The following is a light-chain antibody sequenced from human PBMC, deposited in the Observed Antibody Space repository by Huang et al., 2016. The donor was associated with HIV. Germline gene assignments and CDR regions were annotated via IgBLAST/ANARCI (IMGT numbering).Light chain of an antibody. Sequence: EIVLTQSPATLSLSLGERATLSCRASEDIYNYIVWYQQRPGQAPRILIYEATKRATGSQARFSGSGSGTEFILTIDSLEPEDFAVYFCQQRRSWPLTFGGGTKVEIK. CDR2: EAT. V-gene: IGKV3D-11*01. J-gene: IGKJ4*01. CDR3: QQRRSWPLT. CDR1: EDIYNY.